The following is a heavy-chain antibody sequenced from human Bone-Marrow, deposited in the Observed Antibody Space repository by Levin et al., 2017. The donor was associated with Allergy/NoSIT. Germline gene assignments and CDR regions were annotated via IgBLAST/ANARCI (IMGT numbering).Heavy chain of an antibody. V-gene: IGHV3-53*01. D-gene: IGHD4-23*01. CDR2: IYSGGSI. Sequence: QPGGSLRLSCAVSGFSVSSDYMSWVRQAPGKGLEWLSVIYSGGSIYYADSVKGRFTISRDNSKNTLDLQMDSLRVEDTAVYYCARMAVTEYFQQWGQGTPVLVSS. CDR1: GFSVSSDY. CDR3: ARMAVTEYFQQ. J-gene: IGHJ1*01.